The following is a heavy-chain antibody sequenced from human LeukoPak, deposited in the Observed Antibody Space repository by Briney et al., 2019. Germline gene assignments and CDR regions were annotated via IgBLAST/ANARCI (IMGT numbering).Heavy chain of an antibody. J-gene: IGHJ3*02. V-gene: IGHV1-46*02. CDR1: GYTFNSYY. CDR3: ARGDQRNCSSTSCPRGAFDI. Sequence: ASVKVSCKASGYTFNSYYMHWVRQAPGQGLEWMGIINPSGGSTSYAQKFQGRVTMTRDTSTSTVYMELSSLRSEDTAVYYCARGDQRNCSSTSCPRGAFDIWGQGTMVTVSS. D-gene: IGHD2-2*01. CDR2: INPSGGST.